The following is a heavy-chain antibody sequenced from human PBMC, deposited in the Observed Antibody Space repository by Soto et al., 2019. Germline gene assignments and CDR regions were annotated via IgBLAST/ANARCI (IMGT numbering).Heavy chain of an antibody. Sequence: ASVKVSCKASGFTFSNYGLNWVRQAPGQGLEWMGWVSANNGHTNYAQNLQGRVSMTTDTSTSTAYMELRGLTFDDTAVYYCARDIESVTAKHFFYYCAMDVWGQGTTVTVSS. CDR2: VSANNGHT. V-gene: IGHV1-18*01. D-gene: IGHD2-8*01. CDR1: GFTFSNYG. CDR3: ARDIESVTAKHFFYYCAMDV. J-gene: IGHJ6*02.